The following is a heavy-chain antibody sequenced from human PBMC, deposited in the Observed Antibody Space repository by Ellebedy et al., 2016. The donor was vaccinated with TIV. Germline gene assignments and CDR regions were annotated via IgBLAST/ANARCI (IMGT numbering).Heavy chain of an antibody. V-gene: IGHV4-34*01. Sequence: SETLSLTCAVYGGSFSGYYWSWIRQPPGKGLEWIGGITHSGSTNYNPSLKSRVTISVDTSKNQYSLNLSSVTAADTAVYYCARGLARDYWGQGTLVTVSS. CDR1: GGSFSGYY. CDR3: ARGLARDY. CDR2: ITHSGST. J-gene: IGHJ4*02.